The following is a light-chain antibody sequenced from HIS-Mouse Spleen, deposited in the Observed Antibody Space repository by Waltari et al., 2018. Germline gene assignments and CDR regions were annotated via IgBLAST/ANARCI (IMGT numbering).Light chain of an antibody. CDR3: SSYTSSSTLVV. CDR1: SSDVGGYNY. Sequence: QSALTQPASVSGSPGQSLTISCTGTSSDVGGYNYVSCYHQHPGKAPKLLIYEVSNRPSGVSNRFSGSKSGNTASLTISGLQAEDEADYYCSSYTSSSTLVVFGGGTKLTVL. V-gene: IGLV2-14*01. CDR2: EVS. J-gene: IGLJ2*01.